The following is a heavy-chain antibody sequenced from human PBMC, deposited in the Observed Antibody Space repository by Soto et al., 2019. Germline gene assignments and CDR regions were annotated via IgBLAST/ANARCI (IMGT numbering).Heavy chain of an antibody. D-gene: IGHD6-6*01. CDR3: ARDRHNNFFDP. V-gene: IGHV4-59*01. CDR2: IHYNGNT. Sequence: PSETLSLTCTVSGDSISAYSWSWVRQPPGKGLEWIGNIHYNGNTKYNPSLKSRVSMSVDTSKNQFSLRLISVTAADTAKYFCARDRHNNFFDPWGQGTLVTVSS. J-gene: IGHJ5*02. CDR1: GDSISAYS.